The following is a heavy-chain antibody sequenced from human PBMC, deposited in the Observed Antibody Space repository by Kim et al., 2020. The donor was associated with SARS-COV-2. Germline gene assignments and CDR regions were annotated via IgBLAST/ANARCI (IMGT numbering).Heavy chain of an antibody. J-gene: IGHJ6*02. Sequence: ASVKVSCKASGYTFTSYAMHWVRQAPGQRLEWMGWINAGNGNTKYSQKFQGRVTITRDTSASTAYMELSSLRSEDTAVYYCARSRGDIFYYYGMDVWGQGTTVTVSS. CDR3: ARSRGDIFYYYGMDV. CDR2: INAGNGNT. V-gene: IGHV1-3*01. D-gene: IGHD3-9*01. CDR1: GYTFTSYA.